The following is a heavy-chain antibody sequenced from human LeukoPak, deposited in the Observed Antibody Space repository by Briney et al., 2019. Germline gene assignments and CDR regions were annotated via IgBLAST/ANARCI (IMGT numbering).Heavy chain of an antibody. J-gene: IGHJ4*02. CDR2: IYYSGST. CDR1: GGSISSGGYY. D-gene: IGHD2/OR15-2a*01. CDR3: ARDRKIVHVFDY. V-gene: IGHV4-31*03. Sequence: PSETLSLTCTVSGGSISSGGYYWRWIRQHPGKGLEWIGYIYYSGSTYYNPSLKSRVTISVDTSKNQFSLKLSSVTAADTAVYYCARDRKIVHVFDYWGQGTLVTVSS.